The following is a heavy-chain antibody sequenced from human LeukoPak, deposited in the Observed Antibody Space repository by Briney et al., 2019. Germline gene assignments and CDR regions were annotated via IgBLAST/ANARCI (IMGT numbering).Heavy chain of an antibody. Sequence: GGSLRLSCAASGFTISDYYMSWVRRAPGKGLEWVSVIYSGGSTYYADSVKGRITISRDNSKNTLYLQMNSLRAEDTAVYYCARNSGSYYGGHYYYYYGMDVWGQGTKVTVSS. D-gene: IGHD1-26*01. CDR3: ARNSGSYYGGHYYYYYGMDV. CDR1: GFTISDYY. V-gene: IGHV3-53*01. CDR2: IYSGGST. J-gene: IGHJ6*02.